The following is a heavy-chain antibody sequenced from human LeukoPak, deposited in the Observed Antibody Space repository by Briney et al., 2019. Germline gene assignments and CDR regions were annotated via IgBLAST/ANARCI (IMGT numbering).Heavy chain of an antibody. CDR2: IWYDGSNK. D-gene: IGHD3-22*01. Sequence: GGSLRLSCAASGFTFSSYGIHWVRQAPGKGLEWVAVIWYDGSNKYYADSVKGRFTISRDNSKNTLYLQMNSLGAEDTAVYYCARDSIPIVVVTDFDYWGQGTLVTVSS. V-gene: IGHV3-33*01. CDR3: ARDSIPIVVVTDFDY. J-gene: IGHJ4*02. CDR1: GFTFSSYG.